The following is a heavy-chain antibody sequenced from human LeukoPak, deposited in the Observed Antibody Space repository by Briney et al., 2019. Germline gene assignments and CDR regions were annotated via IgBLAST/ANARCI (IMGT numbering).Heavy chain of an antibody. D-gene: IGHD2-2*03. V-gene: IGHV3-30*18. CDR3: AKHGYCSGISCFFDF. Sequence: GGSLRLSCAASGFTFSSYAMHWVRQAPGKGLEWVAVISYDGSNKYYADSVKGRFTISRDSSTNTLYLQMNSLRAEDTALYYCAKHGYCSGISCFFDFWGQGSLVTVSS. CDR2: ISYDGSNK. CDR1: GFTFSSYA. J-gene: IGHJ4*02.